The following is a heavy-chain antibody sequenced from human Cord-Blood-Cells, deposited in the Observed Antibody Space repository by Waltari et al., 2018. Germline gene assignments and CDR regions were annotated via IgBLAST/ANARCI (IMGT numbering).Heavy chain of an antibody. Sequence: QLQLQESGPGLVKPSETLSLTCTVSGGSISSSSYYWGWIRQPPGKGLEWIGSIYYSGSTYYNPSLKSRVTISVDTSKNQFSLKLSSVTAADTAVYYCGLLCSSTSCSHFDYWGQGTLVTVSS. CDR1: GGSISSSSYY. D-gene: IGHD2-2*01. J-gene: IGHJ4*02. V-gene: IGHV4-39*01. CDR2: IYYSGST. CDR3: GLLCSSTSCSHFDY.